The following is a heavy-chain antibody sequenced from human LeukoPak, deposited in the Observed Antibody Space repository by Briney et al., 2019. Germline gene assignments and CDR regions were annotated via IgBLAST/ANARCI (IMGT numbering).Heavy chain of an antibody. D-gene: IGHD5/OR15-5a*01. CDR1: GESLSGRY. V-gene: IGHV4-34*01. J-gene: IGHJ6*03. CDR3: ARGHPMPVRSVSQYYYNYYMDV. Sequence: SETLSLTCAVIGESLSGRYWTWIRQPPGKGLEWIGEINHRGIANYNPSLKSRVTISGDTSNSRFSLTLASVTATDTAVYFCARGHPMPVRSVSQYYYNYYMDVWGNGATVTVSS. CDR2: INHRGIA.